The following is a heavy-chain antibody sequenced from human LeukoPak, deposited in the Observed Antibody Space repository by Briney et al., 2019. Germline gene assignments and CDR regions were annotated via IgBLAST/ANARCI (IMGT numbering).Heavy chain of an antibody. Sequence: SETLSLTCTVSGGSINSYYWSWIRQPAGKGLEWIGRIYTIGTTNYNPSLKSRVTMSADTSKNQFSLKLSSVTAADTAVYYCARAYSDYDQYFDYWGQGTLVTVSS. CDR3: ARAYSDYDQYFDY. CDR1: GGSINSYY. V-gene: IGHV4-4*07. CDR2: IYTIGTT. J-gene: IGHJ4*02. D-gene: IGHD5-12*01.